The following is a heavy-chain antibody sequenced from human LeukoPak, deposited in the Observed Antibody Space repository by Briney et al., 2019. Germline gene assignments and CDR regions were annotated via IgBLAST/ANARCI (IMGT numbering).Heavy chain of an antibody. CDR1: GFSFNNYA. CDR2: ISSSGSYI. D-gene: IGHD3-22*01. Sequence: GGSLRLSCAASGFSFNNYAMNWVRQAPGKGLEWVSCISSSGSYIYYADSVKGRFTIARDNAKNSLYLQMNSLRADDTAVYYCARGGLYYDSSGYHYCHDWGQGTLVTVSS. V-gene: IGHV3-21*01. CDR3: ARGGLYYDSSGYHYCHD. J-gene: IGHJ4*02.